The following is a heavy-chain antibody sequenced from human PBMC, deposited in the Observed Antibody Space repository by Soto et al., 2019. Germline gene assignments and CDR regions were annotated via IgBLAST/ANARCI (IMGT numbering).Heavy chain of an antibody. CDR3: ARLIWFGELLSVPSAFDI. J-gene: IGHJ3*02. CDR1: GGSCSGYY. V-gene: IGHV4-34*01. D-gene: IGHD3-10*01. CDR2: INHSGST. Sequence: SETLSLTCAVYGGSCSGYYLSWIRQPPGKGREWIGAINHSGSTNYNPSLKSRVTISVDTSKNQFSLKLSSVTAADTAVYYCARLIWFGELLSVPSAFDIWGQGTMVTVSS.